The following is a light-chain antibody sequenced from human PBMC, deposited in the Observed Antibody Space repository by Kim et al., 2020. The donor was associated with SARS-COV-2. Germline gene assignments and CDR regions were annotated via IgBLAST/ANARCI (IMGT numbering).Light chain of an antibody. V-gene: IGKV1-39*01. J-gene: IGKJ1*01. CDR2: GAS. CDR1: QSISRF. CDR3: QQSYSTPPT. Sequence: ASVGDRVTITCRASQSISRFLNWYQQKPEEAPTLLIYGASRLQSGVPSRFSGSGSGTDFTLTINSLQPEEFATYYCQQSYSTPPTFGQGTKVDIK.